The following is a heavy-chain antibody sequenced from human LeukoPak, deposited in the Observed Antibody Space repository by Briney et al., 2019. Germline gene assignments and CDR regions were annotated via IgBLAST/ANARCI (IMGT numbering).Heavy chain of an antibody. D-gene: IGHD1-26*01. CDR1: GFTFSSYS. V-gene: IGHV3-21*01. J-gene: IGHJ4*02. CDR2: IGGSSSYI. CDR3: ARAPVMGASLIDS. Sequence: PGGSLRLSCAASGFTFSSYSVNWVRQPPGKGLEWVSSIGGSSSYIYYADSVKGRFTISRDNGKNSVFLQMNSLRVEDTAVYYCARAPVMGASLIDSWGQGTLVTVSS.